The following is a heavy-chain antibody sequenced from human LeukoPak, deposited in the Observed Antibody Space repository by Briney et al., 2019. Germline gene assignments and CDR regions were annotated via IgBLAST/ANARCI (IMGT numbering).Heavy chain of an antibody. J-gene: IGHJ4*02. V-gene: IGHV3-48*01. CDR1: GFTFSDNA. CDR2: ISSSSSTI. CDR3: ARRGDYVDS. Sequence: GESLKISCAGSGFTFSDNAMNWVRQAPGKGLEWVSYISSSSSTIYYADSVKGRFTTSRDNAKNSLYLQMNSLRVEDTAVYYCARRGDYVDSWGQGTLVTVSS.